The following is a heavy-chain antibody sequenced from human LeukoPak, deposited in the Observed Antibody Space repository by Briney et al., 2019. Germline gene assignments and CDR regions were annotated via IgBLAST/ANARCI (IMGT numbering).Heavy chain of an antibody. Sequence: PGGSLRLSCAASGFTFDDYAMHWVRQAPGKGLEWISGISWNSGSIGYADSVKGRFTISRDNAKNSLYLQMNGLRAEDTALYYCAKTTYYDFWSGYYFDYWGQGTLVSVSS. CDR2: ISWNSGSI. CDR3: AKTTYYDFWSGYYFDY. CDR1: GFTFDDYA. V-gene: IGHV3-9*01. D-gene: IGHD3-3*01. J-gene: IGHJ4*02.